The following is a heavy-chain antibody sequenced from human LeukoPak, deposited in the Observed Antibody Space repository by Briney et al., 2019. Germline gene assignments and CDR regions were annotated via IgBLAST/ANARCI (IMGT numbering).Heavy chain of an antibody. CDR2: IYTSGST. V-gene: IGHV4-61*02. Sequence: SETLSLTCTVSGGSVSSGDYYWTWIRQPAGKGLEWIGRIYTSGSTSYSPSLKSRVTISLDTSKNQFSLRLSSVTAADTVVYYCARGGELLNYLGQGTLVTVSS. CDR1: GGSVSSGDYY. J-gene: IGHJ4*02. CDR3: ARGGELLNY. D-gene: IGHD1-7*01.